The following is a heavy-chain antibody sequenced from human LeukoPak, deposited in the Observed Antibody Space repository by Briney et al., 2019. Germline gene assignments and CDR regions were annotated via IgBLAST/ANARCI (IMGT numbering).Heavy chain of an antibody. J-gene: IGHJ3*02. Sequence: SETLSLTCTVSGGSISSGSYYWRWIRQPAGTGLEWIGRIYTSGSTNYNPSLKSRVTISVDTSKNQFSLKLSSVTAADTAVYYCARETTMIVVVITDAFDIWGQGTMVTVSS. CDR1: GGSISSGSYY. CDR3: ARETTMIVVVITDAFDI. CDR2: IYTSGST. V-gene: IGHV4-61*02. D-gene: IGHD3-22*01.